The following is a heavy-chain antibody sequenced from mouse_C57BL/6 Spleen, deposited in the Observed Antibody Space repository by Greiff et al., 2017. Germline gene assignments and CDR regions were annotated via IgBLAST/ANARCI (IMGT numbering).Heavy chain of an antibody. V-gene: IGHV1-4*01. Sequence: QVQLQQPGAELARPGASVKMSCKASGYTFTSYTMHWVKQRPGQGLEWIGYITPSSGYTKYNQKFKDKATLTADKSSSTAYMQLSSLTSEDSAVXYCARGGLRRDAMDYGGQGTSVTVSS. J-gene: IGHJ4*01. CDR3: ARGGLRRDAMDY. CDR2: ITPSSGYT. D-gene: IGHD2-2*01. CDR1: GYTFTSYT.